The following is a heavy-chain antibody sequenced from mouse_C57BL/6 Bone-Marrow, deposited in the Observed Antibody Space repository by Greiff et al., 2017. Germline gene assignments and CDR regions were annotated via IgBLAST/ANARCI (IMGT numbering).Heavy chain of an antibody. Sequence: VQLQQPGAELVKPGASVKLSCKASGYTFTSYWMQWVKQRPGQGLEWIGEIDPSDSYTNYNHKFKGKATLTVDTSSSTAYMQLSSLTSEDSAVYYCARWGYYGSSLAWFAYWGQGTLVTVSA. CDR3: ARWGYYGSSLAWFAY. CDR2: IDPSDSYT. J-gene: IGHJ3*01. CDR1: GYTFTSYW. D-gene: IGHD1-1*01. V-gene: IGHV1-50*01.